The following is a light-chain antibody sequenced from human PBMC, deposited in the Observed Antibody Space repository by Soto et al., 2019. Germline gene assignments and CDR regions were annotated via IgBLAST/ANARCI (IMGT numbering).Light chain of an antibody. J-gene: IGKJ1*01. V-gene: IGKV3-15*01. CDR3: QQYNFWPPET. CDR1: QSVSTD. Sequence: EIVMTQSPATLSVSLGGRAPLSCRASQSVSTDLAWYQQRPGQAPRLLIYGASTRATGIPARFTGSGSGTEFILTISSLQSEDSAVYYCQQYNFWPPETFGQGTKVDIK. CDR2: GAS.